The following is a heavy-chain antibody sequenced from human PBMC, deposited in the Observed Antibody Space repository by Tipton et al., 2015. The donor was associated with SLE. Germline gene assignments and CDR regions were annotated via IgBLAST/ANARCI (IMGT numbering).Heavy chain of an antibody. V-gene: IGHV3-53*01. D-gene: IGHD5-18*01. J-gene: IGHJ4*02. CDR3: ARGGYNSGYDY. CDR1: GFSVSSIY. Sequence: GSLRLSCVASGFSVSSIYMSWVRQAPGKGLEWVSVIYSGGTTHYVDSVKGRFTVSRDNSKNTLYLQMNSLRADDTAVYYCARGGYNSGYDYWGQGTLVTVSS. CDR2: IYSGGTT.